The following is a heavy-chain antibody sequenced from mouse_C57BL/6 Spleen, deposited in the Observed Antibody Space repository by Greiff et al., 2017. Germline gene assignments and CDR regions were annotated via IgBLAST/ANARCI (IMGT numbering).Heavy chain of an antibody. CDR3: ASVYDGYYGNFDY. J-gene: IGHJ2*01. D-gene: IGHD2-3*01. Sequence: VQLKESVAELVRPGASVKLSCTASGFNIKNTYMHWVKQRPEQGLEWIGRIDPANGNTKYAPKFQGKATITADTSSNTAYLQLSSLTSEDTAIYYCASVYDGYYGNFDYWGQGTTLTVSS. CDR2: IDPANGNT. V-gene: IGHV14-3*01. CDR1: GFNIKNTY.